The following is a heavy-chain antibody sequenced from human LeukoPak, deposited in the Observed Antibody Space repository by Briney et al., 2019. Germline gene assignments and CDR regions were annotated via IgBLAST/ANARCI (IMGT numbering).Heavy chain of an antibody. J-gene: IGHJ4*02. CDR3: AREGGYGSGTPHFDY. CDR1: GGSFSGYY. Sequence: SETLCLTCAASGGSFSGYYLSWIRQPPGKGLEWIGEINHSGSTNYNPSLKSRVTISVDTSKNQFSLKLSSVTAADTAVYYCAREGGYGSGTPHFDYWGQGTLVTVSS. D-gene: IGHD3-10*01. CDR2: INHSGST. V-gene: IGHV4-34*01.